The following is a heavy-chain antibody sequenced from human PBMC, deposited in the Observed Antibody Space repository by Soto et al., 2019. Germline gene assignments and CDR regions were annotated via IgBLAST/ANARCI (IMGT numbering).Heavy chain of an antibody. D-gene: IGHD3-10*01. V-gene: IGHV4-34*01. Sequence: PSETLSLTCAVYGGSFSGYYWSWIRQPPGKGLEWIGEINHSGSTNYNPSLKSRVTISVDTSKNQFSLKLSSVTAADTAVYYCARGQPYGSGSYPYMDVWGKGTTVTVSS. CDR3: ARGQPYGSGSYPYMDV. J-gene: IGHJ6*03. CDR2: INHSGST. CDR1: GGSFSGYY.